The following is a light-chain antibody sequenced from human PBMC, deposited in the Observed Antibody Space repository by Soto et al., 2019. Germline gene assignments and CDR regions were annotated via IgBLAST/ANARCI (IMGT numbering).Light chain of an antibody. J-gene: IGLJ1*01. V-gene: IGLV2-14*01. CDR2: EVT. CDR1: SGDIGSYNR. CDR3: GSYTNINTSASV. Sequence: QSALTQPASVSGSPGQSITISCTGTSGDIGSYNRVSWYQQHPGKAPKLIIYEVTDRPSGVSNRLSGSKSGNTASLTISGLQAEDEAEYYCGSYTNINTSASVFGTETKVTV.